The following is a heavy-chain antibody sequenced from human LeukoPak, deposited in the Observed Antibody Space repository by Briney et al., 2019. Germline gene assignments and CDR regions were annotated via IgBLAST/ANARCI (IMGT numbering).Heavy chain of an antibody. V-gene: IGHV3-33*01. CDR2: IWYDGSNK. CDR1: GFTFSSYG. Sequence: GGSLRLSCAASGFTFSSYGMHWVRQAPGKGLEWVVVIWYDGSNKYYADSVKGRFTISRDNSKNTLYLQMNSLRAEDTAVYYCARDQVRITMVRGVIPYYYYGMDVWGKGTTVTVSS. D-gene: IGHD3-10*01. J-gene: IGHJ6*04. CDR3: ARDQVRITMVRGVIPYYYYGMDV.